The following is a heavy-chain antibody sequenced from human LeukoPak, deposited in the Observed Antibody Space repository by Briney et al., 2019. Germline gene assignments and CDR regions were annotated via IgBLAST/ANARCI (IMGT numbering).Heavy chain of an antibody. CDR1: GFTFSSYG. J-gene: IGHJ4*02. D-gene: IGHD3-22*01. V-gene: IGHV3-33*06. Sequence: GGTVRLSCAASGFTFSSYGMHWVRQPPGRGLEWVAIISYEGSNRYCADSVKGRFTISRDNSKNTLYLQMNSRRAEDTALYYCAKSYYYDTSDYLVNLPFDYWGQGTLVTVS. CDR2: ISYEGSNR. CDR3: AKSYYYDTSDYLVNLPFDY.